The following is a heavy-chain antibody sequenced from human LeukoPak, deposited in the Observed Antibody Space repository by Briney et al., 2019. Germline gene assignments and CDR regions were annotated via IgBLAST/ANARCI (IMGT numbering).Heavy chain of an antibody. J-gene: IGHJ4*02. D-gene: IGHD6-19*01. Sequence: GGSLRLSCAASGFTVSSNYMSWVRQAPGKGLEWVSLINWNGGSSGYADSVKGRFTISRDNAKNSLYLQMNSLRAEDTALYYCARMWAVADPFLDLWGQGTLVTVSS. V-gene: IGHV3-20*04. CDR3: ARMWAVADPFLDL. CDR2: INWNGGSS. CDR1: GFTVSSNY.